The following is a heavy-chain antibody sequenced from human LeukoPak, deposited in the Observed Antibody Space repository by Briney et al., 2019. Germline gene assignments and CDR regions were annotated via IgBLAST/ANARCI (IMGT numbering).Heavy chain of an antibody. CDR1: GGSFSGYY. J-gene: IGHJ6*04. CDR3: ARHVYGEGMVV. CDR2: IYSSGDT. V-gene: IGHV4-59*08. Sequence: SETLSLTCTVSGGSFSGYYWGWIRQPPGTGLECVGYIYSSGDTAYNPSLKSRLTIAIDTSKNQFSLTLTSVTAADTALYYCARHVYGEGMVVWGKGTTVTVSS. D-gene: IGHD4-17*01.